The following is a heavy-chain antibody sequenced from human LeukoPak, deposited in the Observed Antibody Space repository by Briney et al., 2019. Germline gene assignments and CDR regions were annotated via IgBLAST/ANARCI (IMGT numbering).Heavy chain of an antibody. D-gene: IGHD6-19*01. Sequence: ASVKVSCKASGYTFTGYYIHWVRQAPGQGLEWMGWINPNSGGTNYAQKFQGRVTMTRDTSISTAYMELSRLRSDDTAVYYCARDRRIAVTRGNYNWFDPWGQGTLVTVSS. CDR1: GYTFTGYY. V-gene: IGHV1-2*02. CDR3: ARDRRIAVTRGNYNWFDP. CDR2: INPNSGGT. J-gene: IGHJ5*02.